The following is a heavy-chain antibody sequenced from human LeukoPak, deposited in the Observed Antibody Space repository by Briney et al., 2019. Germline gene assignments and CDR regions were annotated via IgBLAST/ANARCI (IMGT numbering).Heavy chain of an antibody. J-gene: IGHJ3*02. CDR3: ARLSQQTFDI. V-gene: IGHV1-2*02. Sequence: ASVKVSCKASGYSFTAFYIHWVRQAPGQGLEWMGWIHPRSGDTSYAQKFQGRVTMARDTSTSTVYMELSSLRSDDTAVYYCARLSQQTFDIWGQGTLVTVSS. CDR1: GYSFTAFY. CDR2: IHPRSGDT.